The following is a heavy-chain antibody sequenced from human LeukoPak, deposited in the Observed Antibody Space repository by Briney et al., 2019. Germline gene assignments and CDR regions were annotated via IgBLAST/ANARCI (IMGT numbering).Heavy chain of an antibody. Sequence: GASVKVSCKASGYTFTSYAMHWVRQAPGQRLEWMGWINAGNGNTKYSQKFQGRVTITRDTSISTAYMELSRLRSDDTAVYYCARDLLGVRGYWGQGTLVTVSS. V-gene: IGHV1-3*01. CDR2: INAGNGNT. D-gene: IGHD3-3*01. J-gene: IGHJ4*02. CDR3: ARDLLGVRGY. CDR1: GYTFTSYA.